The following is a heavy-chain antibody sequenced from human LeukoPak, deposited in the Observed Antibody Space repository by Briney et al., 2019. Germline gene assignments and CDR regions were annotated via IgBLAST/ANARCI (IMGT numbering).Heavy chain of an antibody. CDR1: GGSISSSSYY. D-gene: IGHD3-22*01. J-gene: IGHJ4*02. V-gene: IGHV4-39*01. CDR3: ASLNYYDSSGPPDPFDY. Sequence: SETLSLTCTVSGGSISSSSYYWGWIRQPPGKGLEWIGCIYYSGSTYYNPSLKSRVTISVDTSKNQFSLKLSSVSAADTAVYYCASLNYYDSSGPPDPFDYWGQGTLVTVSS. CDR2: IYYSGST.